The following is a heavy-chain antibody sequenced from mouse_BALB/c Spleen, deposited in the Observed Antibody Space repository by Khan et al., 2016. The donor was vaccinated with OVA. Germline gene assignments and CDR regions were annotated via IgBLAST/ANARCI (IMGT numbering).Heavy chain of an antibody. Sequence: EVKLLESGPGLVKPSQSLSLTCTVTGYSITSEFAWNWIRQFPGNKLEWIGYIRYSGNTRYNPYLKSLISITRDTSRNQFFLKLNSVTTEDTATYYCARKDYYDYDPFPYWGQGTLVTVSA. CDR3: ARKDYYDYDPFPY. CDR1: GYSITSEFA. V-gene: IGHV3-2*02. D-gene: IGHD2-4*01. CDR2: IRYSGNT. J-gene: IGHJ3*01.